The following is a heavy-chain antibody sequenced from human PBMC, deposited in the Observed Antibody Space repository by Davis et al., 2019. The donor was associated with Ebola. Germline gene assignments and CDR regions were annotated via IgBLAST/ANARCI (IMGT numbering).Heavy chain of an antibody. CDR2: IYHSGST. V-gene: IGHV4-34*01. Sequence: MPSETLSLTCAVYGGSFSGYYWSWIRQPPGKGLEWIGEIYHSGSTNYNPSLKSRVTISVDKSKNQLSLKLSSVTAADTAVYYCTRGLVGMKSAYGMDVWGQGTTVIVSS. D-gene: IGHD1-14*01. CDR1: GGSFSGYY. J-gene: IGHJ6*02. CDR3: TRGLVGMKSAYGMDV.